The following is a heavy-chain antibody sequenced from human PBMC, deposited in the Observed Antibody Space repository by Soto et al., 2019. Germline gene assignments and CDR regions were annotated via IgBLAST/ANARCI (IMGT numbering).Heavy chain of an antibody. J-gene: IGHJ4*02. V-gene: IGHV1-18*01. D-gene: IGHD3-9*01. Sequence: ASVKVSCKASGFTFTSFGISWVRQAPGQGLEWMGWISAYNGNTNYAQKLQGRVTMTTDTSTSTAYLEWSSLKASDTAMYYCARHVYCDILKKNSWGQGTLVTVSS. CDR1: GFTFTSFG. CDR2: ISAYNGNT. CDR3: ARHVYCDILKKNS.